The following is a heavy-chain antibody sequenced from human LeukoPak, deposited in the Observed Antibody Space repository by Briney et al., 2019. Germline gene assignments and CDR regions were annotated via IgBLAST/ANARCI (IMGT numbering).Heavy chain of an antibody. V-gene: IGHV3-11*05. J-gene: IGHJ4*02. CDR2: ISSSSSYR. Sequence: GGSLRLSCAASGFTFSDYYMTWIRQAPGKGLEWVSYISSSSSYRNYADSVKGRFTISRDNSKNTLYLQMNSLRAEDTALYYCAKGGGSSYNYYFDYWGQGTLVTVSS. CDR1: GFTFSDYY. D-gene: IGHD2-15*01. CDR3: AKGGGSSYNYYFDY.